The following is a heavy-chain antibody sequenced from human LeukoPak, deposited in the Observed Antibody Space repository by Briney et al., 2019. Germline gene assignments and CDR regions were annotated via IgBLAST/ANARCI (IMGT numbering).Heavy chain of an antibody. CDR3: ARDLPGLVLYMDV. J-gene: IGHJ6*03. D-gene: IGHD6-19*01. Sequence: SETLSLTCAVYGGSFSGYYWSWIRQPPGKGLEWIGSIYYSGSTYYNPSLKSRVTISVDTSKNQFSLKLSSVTAADTAVYYCARDLPGLVLYMDVWGKGTTVTVSS. V-gene: IGHV4-34*01. CDR1: GGSFSGYY. CDR2: IYYSGST.